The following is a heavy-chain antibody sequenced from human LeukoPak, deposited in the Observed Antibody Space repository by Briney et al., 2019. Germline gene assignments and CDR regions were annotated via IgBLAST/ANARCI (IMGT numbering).Heavy chain of an antibody. Sequence: ASVKVSCKASGGTFSSYAISWVRQAPGQGLEWMGGIIPIFGTANYAQKFQGRVTITADESTSTAYMELSSLRSEDTAVYYCARDRGGHFGEFPHWGQGTLVTVSS. J-gene: IGHJ4*02. CDR2: IIPIFGTA. CDR1: GGTFSSYA. D-gene: IGHD3-10*01. CDR3: ARDRGGHFGEFPH. V-gene: IGHV1-69*13.